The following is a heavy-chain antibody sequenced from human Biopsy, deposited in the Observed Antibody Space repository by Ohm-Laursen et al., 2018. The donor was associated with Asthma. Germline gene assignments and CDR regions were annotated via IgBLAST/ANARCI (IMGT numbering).Heavy chain of an antibody. CDR2: INTNTGNP. CDR3: ARMISYYHEMRAPFFDY. CDR1: GYTVTRYA. D-gene: IGHD3-22*01. Sequence: ASEKVSCKTSGYTVTRYAINWVRQAPGQGLEWMGWINTNTGNPTYAQGFTGRFVFSLDTSVNTAHLQISSLKAEDTAVYYCARMISYYHEMRAPFFDYWGQGTLVTVSS. V-gene: IGHV7-4-1*02. J-gene: IGHJ4*02.